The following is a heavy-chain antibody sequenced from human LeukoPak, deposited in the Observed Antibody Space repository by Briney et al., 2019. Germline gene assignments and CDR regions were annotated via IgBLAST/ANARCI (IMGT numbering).Heavy chain of an antibody. CDR2: IYYGGST. J-gene: IGHJ4*02. Sequence: SETLSLTCTVSGGSISSYYWSWIRQPPGKGLEWIGYIYYGGSTNYNPSLKSRVTISVDTSKNQFSLKLSSVTAADTAMYYCARHIYVDTAYGLGYWGQGTLVTVSS. D-gene: IGHD5-18*01. CDR1: GGSISSYY. CDR3: ARHIYVDTAYGLGY. V-gene: IGHV4-59*08.